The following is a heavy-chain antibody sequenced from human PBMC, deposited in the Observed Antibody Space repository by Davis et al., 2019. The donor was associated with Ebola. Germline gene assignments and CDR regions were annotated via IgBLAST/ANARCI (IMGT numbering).Heavy chain of an antibody. CDR3: ARDGAYYGSGNYWVP. CDR1: GYTFTSYY. V-gene: IGHV1-2*02. D-gene: IGHD3-10*01. J-gene: IGHJ4*02. CDR2: INPNSGGT. Sequence: ASAKVSCKASGYTFTSYYMHWVRQAPGQGLEWIGWINPNSGGTNYAQQFQGRVTMTRDTSISTVYMELSRLRSDDTAVYYCARDGAYYGSGNYWVPWGQGTLVTVSS.